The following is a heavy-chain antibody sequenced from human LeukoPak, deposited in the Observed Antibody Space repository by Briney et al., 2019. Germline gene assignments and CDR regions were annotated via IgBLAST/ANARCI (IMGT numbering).Heavy chain of an antibody. CDR2: IFDGKTI. CDR3: ASGAWATRLNS. CDR1: GESLDYYY. D-gene: IGHD5-24*01. J-gene: IGHJ4*02. V-gene: IGHV4-34*12. Sequence: SETLSLTCAVYGESLDYYYWSWIRQSPGKGLEWIGDIFDGKTINYNPSLKSRVTISAATSSQQFSLNLKSVTAADTAVYFCASGAWATRLNSWAQGALVIVSS.